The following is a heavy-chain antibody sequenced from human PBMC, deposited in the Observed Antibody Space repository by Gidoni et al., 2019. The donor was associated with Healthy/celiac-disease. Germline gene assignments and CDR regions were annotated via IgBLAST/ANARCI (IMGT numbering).Heavy chain of an antibody. Sequence: QVQLQQWGAGLLKPSETLSFTCAVYGGSFSGYYWSWIRQPPGKGLEWIGEINHSGSTNYNPSLKSRVTISVDTSKNQFSLKLSSVTAADTAVYYCARRAWQWLVMGFDYWGQGTLVTVSS. CDR1: GGSFSGYY. V-gene: IGHV4-34*01. CDR3: ARRAWQWLVMGFDY. J-gene: IGHJ4*02. CDR2: INHSGST. D-gene: IGHD6-19*01.